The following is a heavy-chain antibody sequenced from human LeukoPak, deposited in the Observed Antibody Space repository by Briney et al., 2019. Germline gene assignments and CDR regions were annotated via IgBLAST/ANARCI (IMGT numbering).Heavy chain of an antibody. D-gene: IGHD6-13*01. J-gene: IGHJ4*02. V-gene: IGHV1-2*06. CDR2: INPNSGGT. Sequence: ASVKVSCKASGYTFTAYYLYWVRQAPGQGLEWMGRINPNSGGTDYAQKFQGRVTMTRDTSISTACMELSSLRSDDTAVYYCAIGMAAAGTFEYWGQGTLVTVSS. CDR1: GYTFTAYY. CDR3: AIGMAAAGTFEY.